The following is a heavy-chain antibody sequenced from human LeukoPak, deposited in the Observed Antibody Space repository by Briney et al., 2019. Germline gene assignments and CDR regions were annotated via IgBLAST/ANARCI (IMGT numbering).Heavy chain of an antibody. V-gene: IGHV3-7*05. CDR3: ARDPTVTNFHDAFDI. CDR1: GFTFSSYW. CDR2: IKQDGSQK. Sequence: GGSLRLSCAASGFTFSSYWMSWVRQAPGRGLEWVATIKQDGSQKEYVDSVKGRFTISRDNAKNSLYLQMNSLRAEDTAVYYCARDPTVTNFHDAFDIWGQGTMVTVSS. D-gene: IGHD4-17*01. J-gene: IGHJ3*02.